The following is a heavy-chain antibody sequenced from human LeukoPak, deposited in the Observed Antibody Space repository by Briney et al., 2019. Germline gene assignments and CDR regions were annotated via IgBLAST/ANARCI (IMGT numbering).Heavy chain of an antibody. CDR1: GFTVNSNY. D-gene: IGHD6-13*01. J-gene: IGHJ4*02. Sequence: GGSLRLSCAASGFTVNSNYLSGVRQAPGKGREWVSTLYNTGNTYYANSVKGRFSISRDNSKNTLFLQMNSLRAEDTAVYYCARLTADGRLYFVDWGPGTLVTVSS. CDR3: ARLTADGRLYFVD. V-gene: IGHV3-53*01. CDR2: LYNTGNT.